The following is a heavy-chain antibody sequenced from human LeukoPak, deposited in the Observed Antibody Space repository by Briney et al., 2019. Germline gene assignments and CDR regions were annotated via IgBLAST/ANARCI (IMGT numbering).Heavy chain of an antibody. CDR2: INHSGST. V-gene: IGHV4-34*01. J-gene: IGHJ4*02. Sequence: SETLSLTCAVYGGSFSGYYWSWIRQPPGKGLEWIGEINHSGSTNYNPSLKSRVTISVDTSKNQFSLKLSSVTAADTAVYYCARGFTSAAAGTSSLGYWGQGTPVTVSS. CDR1: GGSFSGYY. D-gene: IGHD6-13*01. CDR3: ARGFTSAAAGTSSLGY.